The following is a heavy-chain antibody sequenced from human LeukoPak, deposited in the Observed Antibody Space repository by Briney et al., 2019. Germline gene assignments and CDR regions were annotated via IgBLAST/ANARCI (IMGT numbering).Heavy chain of an antibody. J-gene: IGHJ4*02. V-gene: IGHV3-21*01. CDR2: ISSASTYI. Sequence: PGGSLRLSCAASGFTFSSYRMNWVRQAPGEGLEWGSSISSASTYIYYADPVKGRFTSSRDNAKNSLYLQMNSLRAEDTAMYYCARLVWDTTMADGDIDSWGQGTLLIVSS. CDR3: ARLVWDTTMADGDIDS. D-gene: IGHD5-18*01. CDR1: GFTFSSYR.